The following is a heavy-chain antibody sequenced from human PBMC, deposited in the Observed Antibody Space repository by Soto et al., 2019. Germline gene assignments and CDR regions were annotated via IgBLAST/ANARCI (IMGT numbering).Heavy chain of an antibody. V-gene: IGHV3-30*18. D-gene: IGHD3-3*01. CDR3: AKDWRWEQFNYGMNV. J-gene: IGHJ6*02. CDR1: GFTFSSYG. CDR2: ISYDGSNK. Sequence: GSLRLSCAASGFTFSSYGMHWVRQAPGKGLEWVAVISYDGSNKYYADSVKGRFTISRDNSKNTLYLQMNSLRAEDTAVYYCAKDWRWEQFNYGMNVWGQGTTVTVSS.